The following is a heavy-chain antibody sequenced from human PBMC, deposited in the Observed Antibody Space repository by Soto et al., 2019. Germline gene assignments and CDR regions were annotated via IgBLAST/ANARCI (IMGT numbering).Heavy chain of an antibody. CDR1: GFTVSSNY. J-gene: IGHJ5*02. CDR3: ARVGDSSSFNWFDP. Sequence: EVQLLESGGGLIQPGGSLRLSCAASGFTVSSNYMSWVRQAPGKGLEWVSVIYSGGSTYYADSVKGRFTISRDNSKNTLYLQMNSLRAEDTAVYYCARVGDSSSFNWFDPWGQGTLVTVSS. CDR2: IYSGGST. V-gene: IGHV3-53*01. D-gene: IGHD6-13*01.